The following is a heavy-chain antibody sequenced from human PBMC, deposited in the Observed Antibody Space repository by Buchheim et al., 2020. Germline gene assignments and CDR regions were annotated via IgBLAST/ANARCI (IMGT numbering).Heavy chain of an antibody. CDR2: FIPILGIA. D-gene: IGHD3-10*01. Sequence: QVQLEQSGAEVKKAGSSVKISCKSSGGTFTDYSFNWMRQAPGQGFEWMGRFIPILGIANYAQRIQGRVTITADRSTSTAYMELNSLKYEDTAVYFCARVSATQYFYNGMDVWGRGTT. CDR1: GGTFTDYS. V-gene: IGHV1-69*02. J-gene: IGHJ6*02. CDR3: ARVSATQYFYNGMDV.